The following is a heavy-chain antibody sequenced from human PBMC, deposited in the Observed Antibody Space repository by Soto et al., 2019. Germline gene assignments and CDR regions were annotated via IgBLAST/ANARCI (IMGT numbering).Heavy chain of an antibody. CDR2: IWYDGRTK. J-gene: IGHJ4*02. CDR3: ARALKAGYFDS. CDR1: GFTFSSYG. Sequence: QVQLVESGGGVVQPGRSLRLSCAASGFTFSSYGIHWVRQAPGKGLEWVAVIWYDGRTKYYADSVKGRFTISRDNSKNTLYLQMNSLRAEDTAVYYCARALKAGYFDSWGQGTLVTVSS. D-gene: IGHD6-13*01. V-gene: IGHV3-33*01.